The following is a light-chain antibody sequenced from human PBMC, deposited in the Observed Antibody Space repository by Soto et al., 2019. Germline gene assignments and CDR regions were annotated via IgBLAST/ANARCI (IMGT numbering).Light chain of an antibody. Sequence: EIVLTQSPATLSLSPGERATLSCRASQSVSSYLAWYQQKPGQAPRLLIYDASNQASGIPARFSGSGSCADCTLTILSLEHEDFAAYYTPQRSSRPPKYSFGQRTKLEIK. CDR3: PQRSSRPPKYS. CDR1: QSVSSY. CDR2: DAS. J-gene: IGKJ2*01. V-gene: IGKV3-11*01.